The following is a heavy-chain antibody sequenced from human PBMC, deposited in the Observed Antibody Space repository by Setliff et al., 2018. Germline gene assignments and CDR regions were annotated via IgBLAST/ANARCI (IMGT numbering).Heavy chain of an antibody. CDR1: GFTFDDYG. J-gene: IGHJ4*02. CDR2: LSWRGDNI. Sequence: PGGSLRLSCLASGFTFDDYGMSWVRQAPGKGLEWVSGLSWRGDNIGYADSVKGRFTISRDNAKNTLYLQMNSLRPEDTAGYYCARTWSGSGCYAGLESWGQGTPVTVLL. D-gene: IGHD2-15*01. CDR3: ARTWSGSGCYAGLES. V-gene: IGHV3-20*04.